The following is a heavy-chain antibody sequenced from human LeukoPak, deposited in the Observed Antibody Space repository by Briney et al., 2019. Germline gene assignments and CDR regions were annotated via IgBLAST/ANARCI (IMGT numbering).Heavy chain of an antibody. D-gene: IGHD4-23*01. Sequence: PGGSLRLSCAASGFTVSSNYMSWVRQAPGKGLEWVSVIYSGGSTYYADSVKGRFTISRDNSKNTLYLQMNSLRAEDTAVYYCARGSLGGNPWDYGMDVWGQGTTVTVSS. V-gene: IGHV3-53*01. CDR1: GFTVSSNY. CDR3: ARGSLGGNPWDYGMDV. J-gene: IGHJ6*02. CDR2: IYSGGST.